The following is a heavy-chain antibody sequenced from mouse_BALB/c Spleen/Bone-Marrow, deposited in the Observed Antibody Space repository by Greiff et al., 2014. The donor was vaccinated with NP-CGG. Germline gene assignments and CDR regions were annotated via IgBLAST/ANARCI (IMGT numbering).Heavy chain of an antibody. CDR1: GYSITSDYA. Sequence: QLKESGPGLVKPSQSLSLTCTVTGYSITSDYAWNWIRQFPGNKLEWMGYISYSGSTSYNPSLKSRISITRDTSKNQFFLQLNSVTTEDTATYYCARGLRWFAYWGQGTLVTVSA. D-gene: IGHD2-2*01. CDR2: ISYSGST. V-gene: IGHV3-2*02. CDR3: ARGLRWFAY. J-gene: IGHJ3*01.